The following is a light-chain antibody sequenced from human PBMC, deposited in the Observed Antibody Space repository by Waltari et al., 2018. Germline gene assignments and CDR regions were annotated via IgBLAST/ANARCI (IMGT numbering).Light chain of an antibody. J-gene: IGKJ1*01. Sequence: DIQMTQSPSSLSASVGDRVTITCRASQGISNWLAWYQQKPGKDPNLLIYRASNLETGVPSRFSGSESGTDFSLTISSLQPEDIATYYCQQHNNSPRTFGQGTKVEIK. CDR1: QGISNW. V-gene: IGKV1-33*01. CDR2: RAS. CDR3: QQHNNSPRT.